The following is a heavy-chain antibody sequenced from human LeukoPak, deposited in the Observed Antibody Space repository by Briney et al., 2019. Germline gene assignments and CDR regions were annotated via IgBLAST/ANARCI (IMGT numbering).Heavy chain of an antibody. V-gene: IGHV3-53*04. CDR3: ASMTYYYDSSGYSNYYYYGMDV. CDR1: GFTVSSNY. J-gene: IGHJ6*02. Sequence: GGSLRLSCAASGFTVSSNYMSWVRQAPGKGLEWVSVIYSGGSTYYADSVRGIFTTSRHNSKNTLYLKMNSLSAEDTAVYYCASMTYYYDSSGYSNYYYYGMDVWGQGTTVTVSS. D-gene: IGHD3-22*01. CDR2: IYSGGST.